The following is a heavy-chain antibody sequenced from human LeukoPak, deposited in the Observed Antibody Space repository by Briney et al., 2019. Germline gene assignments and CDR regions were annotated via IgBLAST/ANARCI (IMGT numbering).Heavy chain of an antibody. CDR3: TTDKGTHY. J-gene: IGHJ4*02. CDR1: GFTFSNAW. V-gene: IGHV3-15*01. D-gene: IGHD1-1*01. CDR2: IKSRTVGGTT. Sequence: GGSLRLSCAASGFTFSNAWMTWVRQAPGKGLEWVGRIKSRTVGGTTDHAAPVKGRFTISRDDSENTLYLQMNSLKTEDTAIYYCTTDKGTHYWGQGTLVTVSS.